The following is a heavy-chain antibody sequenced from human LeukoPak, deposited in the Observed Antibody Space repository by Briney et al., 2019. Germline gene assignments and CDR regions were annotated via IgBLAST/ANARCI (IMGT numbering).Heavy chain of an antibody. V-gene: IGHV3-48*03. CDR2: ISSSGSSI. CDR3: ARQRRDSGYRWAIVY. Sequence: GGSLRLSCAASGFTFSSYDMHWVRQAPGKGLEWVSYISSSGSSIYYADSVKGRFTISRDNAKSSLFLQMNSLRAEDTAIYYCARQRRDSGYRWAIVYWGQGTLVTVSS. J-gene: IGHJ4*02. D-gene: IGHD3-22*01. CDR1: GFTFSSYD.